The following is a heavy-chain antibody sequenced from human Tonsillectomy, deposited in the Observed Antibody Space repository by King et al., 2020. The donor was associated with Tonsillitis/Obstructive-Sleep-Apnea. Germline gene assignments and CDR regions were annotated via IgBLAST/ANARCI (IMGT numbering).Heavy chain of an antibody. Sequence: VQLVESGGGVVQPGRSLRLSCAASGFTFSNYGMHWVRQAPGKGLEWVAVISYDGSTTYYADSVKGRFTISRDNSKSTLFLQMNSLRAEDTALYYCAREAFGEGIQWVEAFAIWGQGTMVTVSS. CDR2: ISYDGSTT. D-gene: IGHD3-10*01. V-gene: IGHV3-30*03. CDR3: AREAFGEGIQWVEAFAI. CDR1: GFTFSNYG. J-gene: IGHJ3*02.